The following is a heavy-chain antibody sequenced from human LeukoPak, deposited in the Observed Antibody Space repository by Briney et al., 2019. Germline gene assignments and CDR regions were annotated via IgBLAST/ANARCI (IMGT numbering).Heavy chain of an antibody. CDR2: INSDGSTT. CDR3: ARGGQYYSSGYSDY. V-gene: IGHV3-74*01. CDR1: GCTFSGYW. Sequence: PGGSLRLSWAAAGCTFSGYWMHWGRQAPGKGLVWVSRINSDGSTTHYVDSVKGRFTISRDNAKNMLSLQMNSLRAEDTAVNYCARGGQYYSSGYSDYWGQGTLVTVSS. J-gene: IGHJ4*02. D-gene: IGHD3-22*01.